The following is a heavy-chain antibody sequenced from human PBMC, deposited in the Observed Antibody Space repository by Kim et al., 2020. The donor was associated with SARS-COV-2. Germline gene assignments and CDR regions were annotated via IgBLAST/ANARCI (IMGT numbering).Heavy chain of an antibody. CDR3: AKHVQFGVESFYY. CDR1: GFIFSTYS. D-gene: IGHD3-3*01. J-gene: IGHJ4*02. V-gene: IGHV3-23*01. CDR2: IGADGSVA. Sequence: GGSLRLSCTVSGFIFSTYSMTWVRQAPGKGLEWVSVIGADGSVAHYADSVRGRFTISRDNSKNTVYLQMNSLRAEDTAIFYCAKHVQFGVESFYYWGQGILVTVSS.